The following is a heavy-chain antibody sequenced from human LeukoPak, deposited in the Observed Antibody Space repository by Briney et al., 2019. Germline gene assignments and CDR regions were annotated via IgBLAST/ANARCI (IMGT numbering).Heavy chain of an antibody. Sequence: GGSLRLSCAASGFTFSSSAMHWVRQASGKGLEWVGRIRSKANSYATAYAASVKGRFTISRDDSKNTAYLQMNSLKTEDTAVYYCTSHYYYDSSGPKTDFDYWGQGTLVTVSS. J-gene: IGHJ4*02. CDR1: GFTFSSSA. V-gene: IGHV3-73*01. CDR2: IRSKANSYAT. D-gene: IGHD3-22*01. CDR3: TSHYYYDSSGPKTDFDY.